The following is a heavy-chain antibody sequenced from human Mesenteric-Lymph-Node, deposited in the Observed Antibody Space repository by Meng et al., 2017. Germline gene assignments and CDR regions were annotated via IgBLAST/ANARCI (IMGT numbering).Heavy chain of an antibody. CDR3: AREEGPSSSWYVDY. J-gene: IGHJ4*02. D-gene: IGHD6-13*01. CDR2: ISAYNGNT. CDR1: GYTFTSYG. Sequence: QVQLVQFGAEVKKPGALAKASCKASGYTFTSYGISWVRQAPGQGLEWMGWISAYNGNTNYAQKLQGRVTMTRDTSISTAYMELSRLRSDDTAVYYCAREEGPSSSWYVDYWGQGTLVTVSS. V-gene: IGHV1-18*01.